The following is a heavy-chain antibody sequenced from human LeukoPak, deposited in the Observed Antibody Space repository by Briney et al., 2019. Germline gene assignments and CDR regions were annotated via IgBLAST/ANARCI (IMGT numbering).Heavy chain of an antibody. V-gene: IGHV1-46*01. CDR3: ASGFSGGYALDY. D-gene: IGHD5-12*01. J-gene: IGHJ4*02. Sequence: ASVKVSCKASGYTFTSYYMHWVRQAPGQGLEWMGIINPSGGSTSYAQKFQGRVTMTRDTSISTAYMELSRLRSDDTAVYYCASGFSGGYALDYWGQGTLVTVSS. CDR1: GYTFTSYY. CDR2: INPSGGST.